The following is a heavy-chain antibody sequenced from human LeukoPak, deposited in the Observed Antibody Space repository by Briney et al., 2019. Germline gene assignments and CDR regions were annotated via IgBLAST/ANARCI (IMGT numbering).Heavy chain of an antibody. CDR2: IYYSGST. Sequence: PSETLSLTCTVSGGSVSSGSYYWSWIRQPPGKGLEWIGYIYYSGSTNYNPSLKSRVTISVDTSKNQFSLKLSSVTAADTAVYYCARDPRPYSGSGLHFDIWGQGTLVTVSS. D-gene: IGHD1-26*01. V-gene: IGHV4-61*01. CDR1: GGSVSSGSYY. J-gene: IGHJ3*02. CDR3: ARDPRPYSGSGLHFDI.